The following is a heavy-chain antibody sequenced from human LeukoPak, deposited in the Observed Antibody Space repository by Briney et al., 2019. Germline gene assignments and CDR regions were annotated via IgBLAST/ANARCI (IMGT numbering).Heavy chain of an antibody. CDR3: ARGLAVAGRG. CDR1: GFTFSSYS. J-gene: IGHJ4*02. D-gene: IGHD6-19*01. CDR2: ISSSSSYI. V-gene: IGHV3-21*01. Sequence: PGGSLRLSCAASGFTFSSYSINWVRQAPGKGLEWVSFISSSSSYIYYADSVKGRFTISRDNAKNSLYLQMNSLRAEDTAVYYCARGLAVAGRGWGQGTLVTVSS.